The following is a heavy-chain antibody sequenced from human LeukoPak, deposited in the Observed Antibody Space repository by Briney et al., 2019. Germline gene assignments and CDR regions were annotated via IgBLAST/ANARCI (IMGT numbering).Heavy chain of an antibody. V-gene: IGHV4-34*01. J-gene: IGHJ5*02. CDR1: GGSFSGYY. D-gene: IGHD2-2*01. CDR2: INHSGST. Sequence: SETLSLTCAVYGGSFSGYYWSWIRQPPGKGLEWIGEINHSGSTNYNPSLKSRVTISVDTSKNQFSLKLSSVTAADTAVYYCARYARDIVVVPAAWFDPWGQGTLVTVSS. CDR3: ARYARDIVVVPAAWFDP.